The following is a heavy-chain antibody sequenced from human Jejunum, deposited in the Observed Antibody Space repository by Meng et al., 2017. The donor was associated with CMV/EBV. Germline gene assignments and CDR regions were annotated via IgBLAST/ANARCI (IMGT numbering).Heavy chain of an antibody. Sequence: FSFRDYAMSWVRQAPGKGVEWVSGISGSGGSTYFADSVRGRVTIWRDNSKNTLYLEMNSLRAEDTAVYYCAKGRSGTSPTRPYYFDSWGQGTLVTVSS. V-gene: IGHV3-23*01. J-gene: IGHJ4*02. CDR1: FSFRDYA. D-gene: IGHD1-26*01. CDR3: AKGRSGTSPTRPYYFDS. CDR2: ISGSGGST.